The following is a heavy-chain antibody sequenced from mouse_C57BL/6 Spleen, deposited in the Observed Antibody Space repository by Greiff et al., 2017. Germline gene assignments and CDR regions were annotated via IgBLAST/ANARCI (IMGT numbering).Heavy chain of an antibody. Sequence: VQLKQSGPELVKPGASVKMSCKASGYTFTDYYMHWVKQSHGKSLEWIGYIYPNNGGNGYNQKFKGKATLTVDKSSSTAYMELRSLTSEDSAVYYCARGLLRSLYFDYWGQGTTLTVSS. CDR1: GYTFTDYY. D-gene: IGHD1-1*01. CDR2: IYPNNGGN. V-gene: IGHV1-34*01. J-gene: IGHJ2*01. CDR3: ARGLLRSLYFDY.